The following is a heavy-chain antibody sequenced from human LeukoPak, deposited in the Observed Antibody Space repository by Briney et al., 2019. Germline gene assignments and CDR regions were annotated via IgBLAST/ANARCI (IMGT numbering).Heavy chain of an antibody. CDR1: GYTFTSYD. CDR2: MNPNSGNT. Sequence: ASVKVSCKASGYTFTSYDINWVRQATGQGLGWMGWMNPNSGNTGYAQKFQGRVTMTRNTSISTAYMELSSLRSEDTAVYYCARDHGVAVAGTYYYGMDVWGQGTTVTVSS. J-gene: IGHJ6*02. V-gene: IGHV1-8*01. D-gene: IGHD6-19*01. CDR3: ARDHGVAVAGTYYYGMDV.